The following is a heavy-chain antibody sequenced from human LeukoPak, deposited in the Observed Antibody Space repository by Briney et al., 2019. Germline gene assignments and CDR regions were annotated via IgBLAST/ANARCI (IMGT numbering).Heavy chain of an antibody. CDR2: INHSGST. J-gene: IGHJ5*02. CDR1: GGSFNGYY. D-gene: IGHD2-2*01. Sequence: SETLSLTCAVYGGSFNGYYWSWIRQPPGKGLEWIGEINHSGSTNYNPSLKSRVTISVDTSKNQFSLKLSSVTAADTAVYYCARGTVTAARPRFDPWGQGTLVTVSS. CDR3: ARGTVTAARPRFDP. V-gene: IGHV4-34*01.